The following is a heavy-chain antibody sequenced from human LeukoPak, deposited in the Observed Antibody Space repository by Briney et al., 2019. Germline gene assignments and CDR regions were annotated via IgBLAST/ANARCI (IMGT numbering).Heavy chain of an antibody. CDR3: TKRPVYYDSLYFDY. D-gene: IGHD3-22*01. CDR2: ISGSGGST. V-gene: IGHV3-23*01. CDR1: GFTFSSYA. Sequence: PGGSLRLSCAASGFTFSSYAMSWVRQAPGKGLEWVSAISGSGGSTYYADSVKGRFTISRDNSKNTLYLQMNSLRAEDTAVYYCTKRPVYYDSLYFDYWGQGTLVTVSS. J-gene: IGHJ4*02.